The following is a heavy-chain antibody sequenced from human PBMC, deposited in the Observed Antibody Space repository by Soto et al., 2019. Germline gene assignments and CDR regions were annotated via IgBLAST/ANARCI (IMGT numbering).Heavy chain of an antibody. D-gene: IGHD6-13*01. CDR1: GFTFSSYA. CDR2: ISGSGGST. CDR3: AKKNWYSSNWFEFDY. J-gene: IGHJ4*02. V-gene: IGHV3-23*01. Sequence: EVQLLESGGGLVQPGGSLRLSCAASGFTFSSYAMSWVRQAPGKGLEWVSAISGSGGSTYYADSVKGRFTISRDNSKNTLNLQMNSLRAENTAVYYGAKKNWYSSNWFEFDYWGQGTLVTVCS.